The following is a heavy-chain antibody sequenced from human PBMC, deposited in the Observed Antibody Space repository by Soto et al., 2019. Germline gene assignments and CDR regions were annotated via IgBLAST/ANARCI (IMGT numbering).Heavy chain of an antibody. D-gene: IGHD6-13*01. Sequence: SLRLSCVASGFTFSSYVMHWVRQAPGKGLEWVALISDDESKKYYADSVKGRFTISRDNSKNTLFLQMNSLISEDTAVYYCARTAGGRVRGALDIWGQGTMVTVSS. J-gene: IGHJ3*02. V-gene: IGHV3-30-3*01. CDR1: GFTFSSYV. CDR3: ARTAGGRVRGALDI. CDR2: ISDDESKK.